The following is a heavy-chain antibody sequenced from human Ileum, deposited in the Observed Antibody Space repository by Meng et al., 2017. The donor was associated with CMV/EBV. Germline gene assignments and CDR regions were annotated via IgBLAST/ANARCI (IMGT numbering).Heavy chain of an antibody. Sequence: SCKSSGYTFTSYYIHWVRQAPGQGLEWMRWINPNSGGTNYAQKFQSRITMTRDTSISTAYMELSRLRSDDTAVYYCARDSYGSGYTYWGQGTLVTVSS. J-gene: IGHJ4*02. D-gene: IGHD3-22*01. V-gene: IGHV1-2*02. CDR2: INPNSGGT. CDR1: GYTFTSYY. CDR3: ARDSYGSGYTY.